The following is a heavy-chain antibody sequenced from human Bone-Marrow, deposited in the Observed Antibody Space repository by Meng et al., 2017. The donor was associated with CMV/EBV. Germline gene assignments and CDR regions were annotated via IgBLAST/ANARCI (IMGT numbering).Heavy chain of an antibody. D-gene: IGHD2-21*01. CDR2: ITWNSGRT. CDR1: GFKFNTYA. J-gene: IGHJ4*02. CDR3: AKADCGGNCPFDY. V-gene: IGHV3-9*01. Sequence: SLKISCAASGFKFNTYAMHWVRQAPGTGLEWVSGITWNSGRTGYADSVKGRFTISRDNAKNSLYLQMNSLRPEDTALYYCAKADCGGNCPFDYWGQGTLVTVSS.